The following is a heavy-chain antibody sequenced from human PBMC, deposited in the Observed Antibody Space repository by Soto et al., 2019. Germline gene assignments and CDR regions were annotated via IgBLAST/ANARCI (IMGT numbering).Heavy chain of an antibody. J-gene: IGHJ4*02. Sequence: SVKVSFKASGGTFSSYAISWLRQAPGQGLEWMGGIIPIFGTANYAQKFQGRVTITADESTSTAYMELSSLRSEDTAVYYCARNALIVVVPAASRYNWNYVDYWGQGTLVTVSS. CDR2: IIPIFGTA. CDR3: ARNALIVVVPAASRYNWNYVDY. D-gene: IGHD2-2*01. CDR1: GGTFSSYA. V-gene: IGHV1-69*13.